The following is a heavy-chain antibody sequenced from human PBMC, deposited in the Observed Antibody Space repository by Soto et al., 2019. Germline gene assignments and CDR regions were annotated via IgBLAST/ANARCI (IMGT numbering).Heavy chain of an antibody. CDR3: ERDVMFSSMVMWYFDL. J-gene: IGHJ2*01. Sequence: QVQLVESGGGVVQPGRSLRLSCAASGFTFSSYGMHWVRQAPGKGLEWVAVIWYDGSNKYYADSVKGRFTISRDNSKNTLSLHLNSLMAEDTTVYYCERDVMFSSMVMWYFDLWGRGTLVTVSS. V-gene: IGHV3-33*01. CDR2: IWYDGSNK. D-gene: IGHD3-10*01. CDR1: GFTFSSYG.